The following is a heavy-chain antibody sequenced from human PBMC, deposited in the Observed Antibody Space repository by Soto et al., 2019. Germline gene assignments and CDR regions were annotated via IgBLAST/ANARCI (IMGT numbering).Heavy chain of an antibody. D-gene: IGHD3-22*01. V-gene: IGHV1-58*01. CDR2: IVVGSGNT. J-gene: IGHJ4*02. CDR1: GFTFTSSA. CDR3: AADKYYNSSGYYYVSDY. Sequence: ASVKVSCKASGFTFTSSAVQWVRQARGQRLEWIGWIVVGSGNTNYAQKFQERVTITRDMSTSTAYMELSSLRSEDTAVYYCAADKYYNSSGYYYVSDYWGQGTLVTVSS.